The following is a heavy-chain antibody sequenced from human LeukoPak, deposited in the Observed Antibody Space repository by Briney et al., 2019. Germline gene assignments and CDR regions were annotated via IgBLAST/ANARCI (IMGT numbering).Heavy chain of an antibody. J-gene: IGHJ4*02. CDR1: GFTFSSYA. CDR2: ISYDGSNK. V-gene: IGHV3-30*04. Sequence: GRSLRLSCAASGFTFSSYAMHWVRQAPGKGLEWVAVISYDGSNKYYADSVKGRFTISRDNSRNTLYLQMNSLRAEDTAVYYCARGPNPDPDFDYWGQGTLVTVSS. D-gene: IGHD1-14*01. CDR3: ARGPNPDPDFDY.